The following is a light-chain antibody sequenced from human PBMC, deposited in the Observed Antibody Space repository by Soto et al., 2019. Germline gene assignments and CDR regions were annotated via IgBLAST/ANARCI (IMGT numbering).Light chain of an antibody. CDR3: LQEYTDPPP. J-gene: IGKJ1*01. Sequence: AIQMTQSPSSLSASVGDRVTITCRASQGIRNDLGWYQQKPGKAPKLLIYAASGLQSGVPSRFSGSGSGTDFTVTVSSVQREDVATYHCLQEYTDPPPFGQGTKVEIK. CDR2: AAS. V-gene: IGKV1-6*01. CDR1: QGIRND.